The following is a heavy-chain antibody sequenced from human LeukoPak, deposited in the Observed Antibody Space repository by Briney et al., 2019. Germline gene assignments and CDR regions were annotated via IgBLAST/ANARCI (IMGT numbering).Heavy chain of an antibody. CDR3: ARDAYCSGGSCYSFYYYYGMDC. V-gene: IGHV3-74*01. Sequence: GRSLRLSCAASRFTLSSYWMHWVRRAPGKGLVWVSRINSDGSSTSYADSVKGRFTISRDNAKNTLYLQMNSQGAVDTAVYYCARDAYCSGGSCYSFYYYYGMDCWGRGTTVTVCS. J-gene: IGHJ6*02. CDR1: RFTLSSYW. CDR2: INSDGSST. D-gene: IGHD2-15*01.